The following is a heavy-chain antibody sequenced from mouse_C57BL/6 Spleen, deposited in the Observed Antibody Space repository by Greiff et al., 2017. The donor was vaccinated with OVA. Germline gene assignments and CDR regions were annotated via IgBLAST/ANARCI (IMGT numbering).Heavy chain of an antibody. CDR3: ARGDYGNFFAY. CDR1: GFTFSDFY. CDR2: SRNKANDYTT. Sequence: EVKLMESGGGLVQSGRSLRLSCATSGFTFSDFYMEWVRQAPGKGLEWIAASRNKANDYTTEYSASVKGRFIVSRDTSQSILYLQMNALRAEDTAIYYCARGDYGNFFAYWGQGTLVTVSA. D-gene: IGHD2-1*01. J-gene: IGHJ3*01. V-gene: IGHV7-1*01.